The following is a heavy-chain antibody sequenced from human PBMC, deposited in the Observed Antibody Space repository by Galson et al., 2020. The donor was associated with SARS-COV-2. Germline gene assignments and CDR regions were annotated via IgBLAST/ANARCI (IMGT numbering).Heavy chain of an antibody. Sequence: GESLKISCAASGFTFSSYAMHWVRQAPGKGLEWVAVISCDGSNKYYADSVKGRFTISRDNSKNTLYLQMNSLRAEDTAVYYCARVGVGYYDSSGYYYFGGMDVWGQGTTVTVSS. D-gene: IGHD3-22*01. CDR1: GFTFSSYA. CDR3: ARVGVGYYDSSGYYYFGGMDV. CDR2: ISCDGSNK. V-gene: IGHV3-30-3*01. J-gene: IGHJ6*02.